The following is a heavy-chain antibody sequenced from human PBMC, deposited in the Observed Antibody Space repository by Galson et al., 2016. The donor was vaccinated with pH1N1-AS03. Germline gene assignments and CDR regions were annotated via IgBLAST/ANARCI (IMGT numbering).Heavy chain of an antibody. Sequence: SETLSLTCSVSGGSITSHYWTWIRQPPGKGLEWIGYVFYTGSTYYNPSLKSRLTISVDTSKNQFSLRLASVTAADTAIYYCAADDPWGPGTMVTVSS. CDR2: VFYTGST. V-gene: IGHV4-59*08. J-gene: IGHJ3*01. CDR1: GGSITSHY. CDR3: AADDP. D-gene: IGHD3-16*01.